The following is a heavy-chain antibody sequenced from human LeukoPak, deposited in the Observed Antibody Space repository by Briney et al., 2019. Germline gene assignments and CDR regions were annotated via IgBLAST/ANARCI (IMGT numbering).Heavy chain of an antibody. CDR3: ARITFGGVIVTRLNWFDP. J-gene: IGHJ5*02. CDR1: GGSISSSSYY. D-gene: IGHD3-16*02. CDR2: IYYSGST. V-gene: IGHV4-39*01. Sequence: SETLSLTCTVSGGSISSSSYYWGWIRQPPGKGLEWIGSIYYSGSTYYNPSLKSRVTISVDTSKNRFSLKLSSVTAADTAVYYCARITFGGVIVTRLNWFDPWGQGTLVTVSS.